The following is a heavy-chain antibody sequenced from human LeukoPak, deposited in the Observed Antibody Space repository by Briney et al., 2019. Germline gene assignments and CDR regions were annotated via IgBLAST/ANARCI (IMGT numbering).Heavy chain of an antibody. CDR3: ARRPVRRYYYYYMDV. Sequence: SETLSLTCSVSGDSITGYYWVWIRQPPGKGLEWIASVYYSGSTYYNPSLRSRVTISVDTSKNQFSLKLSSVTAADTAVYYCARRPVRRYYYYYMDVWGKGTTVTVSS. J-gene: IGHJ6*03. CDR2: VYYSGST. CDR1: GDSITGYY. V-gene: IGHV4-39*07. D-gene: IGHD3-10*01.